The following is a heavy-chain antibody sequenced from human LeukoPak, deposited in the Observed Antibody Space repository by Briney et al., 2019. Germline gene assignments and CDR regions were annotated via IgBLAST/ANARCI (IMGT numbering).Heavy chain of an antibody. D-gene: IGHD3-10*01. J-gene: IGHJ6*03. CDR2: IYYSGST. CDR3: ARGYYGSGSYRGYYYMDV. Sequence: PSETLSLTCTVSGGSISSYYWNWIRQPPGKGLEWIGDIYYSGSTNYNPSLKSRVTISVDTSKNQFSLELNSVTAADTAVYYCARGYYGSGSYRGYYYMDVWGKGTTTTISS. V-gene: IGHV4-59*01. CDR1: GGSISSYY.